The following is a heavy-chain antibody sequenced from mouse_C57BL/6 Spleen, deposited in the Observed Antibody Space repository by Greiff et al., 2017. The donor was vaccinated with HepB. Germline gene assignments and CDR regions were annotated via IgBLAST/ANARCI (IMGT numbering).Heavy chain of an antibody. D-gene: IGHD1-1*01. CDR2: ISDGGSYT. CDR1: GFTFSSYA. CDR3: ARDHGSSPFAY. J-gene: IGHJ3*01. Sequence: EVKLMESGGGLVKPGGSLKLSCAASGFTFSSYAMSWARQTPEKRLEWVATISDGGSYTYYPDNVKGRFTISRDNAKNNLYLQMSHLKSEDTAMYYCARDHGSSPFAYWGQGTLVTVSA. V-gene: IGHV5-4*01.